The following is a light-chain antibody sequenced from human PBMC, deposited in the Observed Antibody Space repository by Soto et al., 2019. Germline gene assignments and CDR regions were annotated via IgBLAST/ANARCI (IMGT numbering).Light chain of an antibody. J-gene: IGLJ3*02. CDR1: SSDVGDYNF. CDR3: NSYTSSSTLL. V-gene: IGLV2-14*01. Sequence: QSALTQPASVSGSPGQSITISCTGTSSDVGDYNFVSWYQQHPGKAPKLIIYEVSYRPSGVSYRFSGSKSGNTASLTISGLQAEDEADSYCNSYTSSSTLLFGGGTQLTVL. CDR2: EVS.